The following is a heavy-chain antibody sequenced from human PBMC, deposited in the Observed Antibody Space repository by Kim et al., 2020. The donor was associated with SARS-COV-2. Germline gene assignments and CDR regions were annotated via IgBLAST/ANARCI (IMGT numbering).Heavy chain of an antibody. CDR1: GGTFSSYA. D-gene: IGHD2-15*01. CDR3: ARVGEYCSGGSCYADGYYYYGMDV. CDR2: IIPIFGTA. V-gene: IGHV1-69*13. J-gene: IGHJ6*02. Sequence: SVKVSCKASGGTFSSYAISWVRQAPGQGLEWMGGIIPIFGTANYAQKFQGRVTITADESTSTAYMELSSLRSEDTAVYYCARVGEYCSGGSCYADGYYYYGMDVWGQGTTVTVSS.